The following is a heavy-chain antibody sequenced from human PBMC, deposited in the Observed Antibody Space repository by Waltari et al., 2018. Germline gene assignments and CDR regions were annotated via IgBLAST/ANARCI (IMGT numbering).Heavy chain of an antibody. Sequence: QLQLQESGPGLVKPSEPLSLTCTVSGGSISSSSYYWGWIRQPPGKGLEWIGSIYYSGSTYYNPSLKSRVTISVDTSKNQFSLKLSSVTAADTAVYYCARGFDWSNWFDPWGQGTLVTVSS. CDR2: IYYSGST. CDR3: ARGFDWSNWFDP. CDR1: GGSISSSSYY. V-gene: IGHV4-39*07. D-gene: IGHD3-9*01. J-gene: IGHJ5*02.